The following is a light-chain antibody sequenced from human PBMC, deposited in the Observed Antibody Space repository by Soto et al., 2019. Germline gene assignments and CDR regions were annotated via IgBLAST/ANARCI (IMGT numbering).Light chain of an antibody. J-gene: IGKJ4*01. CDR3: QQRSNWLT. CDR1: QTVSTY. V-gene: IGKV3-11*01. Sequence: IVLTQSPDTLSLSPGETATLSCRASQTVSTYLAWYQHKPGQAPRLLIYDASNRATGVPARFSGSGSGTDFTLTISSLEPEDFAVYYCQQRSNWLTFGGGTKVDIK. CDR2: DAS.